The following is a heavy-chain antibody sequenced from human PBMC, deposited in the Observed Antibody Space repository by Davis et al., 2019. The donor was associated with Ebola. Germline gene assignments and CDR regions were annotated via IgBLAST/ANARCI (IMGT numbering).Heavy chain of an antibody. CDR2: IYYSGST. J-gene: IGHJ6*03. CDR3: ARARDYYDSSGYVYYYYYMDV. D-gene: IGHD3-22*01. CDR1: GGSISSGGYS. V-gene: IGHV4-30-4*07. Sequence: PSETLSLTCAVSGGSISSGGYSWSWIRQPPGKGLEWIGYIYYSGSTYYNPSLKSRVTISVDTSKNEFSLKLNSVTAADTAVYYCARARDYYDSSGYVYYYYYMDVWGKGTTVTVSS.